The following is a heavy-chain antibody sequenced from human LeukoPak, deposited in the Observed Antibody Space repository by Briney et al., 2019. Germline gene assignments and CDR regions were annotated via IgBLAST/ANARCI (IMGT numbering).Heavy chain of an antibody. Sequence: ASVKVSCKASGYTFTSYDINWVRQATGQGLEWMGWMNPNSGNTGYAQKFQGRVTITRNTSISTAYMELSSLRSEDTAVHYCARAGGYSYGFPYYYYYMDVWGKGTTVTVSS. CDR1: GYTFTSYD. D-gene: IGHD5-18*01. V-gene: IGHV1-8*03. J-gene: IGHJ6*03. CDR3: ARAGGYSYGFPYYYYYMDV. CDR2: MNPNSGNT.